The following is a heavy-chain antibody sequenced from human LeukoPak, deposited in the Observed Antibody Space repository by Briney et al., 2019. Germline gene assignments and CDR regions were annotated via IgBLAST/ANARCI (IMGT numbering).Heavy chain of an antibody. CDR1: GFTFSSYT. V-gene: IGHV3-21*01. Sequence: GGSLRLSCAASGFTFSSYTVNWVRQVPGKGLEWVSSISSSSIYIYYADSVKGRFTISRDNAKNSLYLQMNSLRAEDTAVYYCARSRGQQLGRLEFNYWGQGTLVTVSS. CDR2: ISSSSIYI. J-gene: IGHJ4*02. D-gene: IGHD6-13*01. CDR3: ARSRGQQLGRLEFNY.